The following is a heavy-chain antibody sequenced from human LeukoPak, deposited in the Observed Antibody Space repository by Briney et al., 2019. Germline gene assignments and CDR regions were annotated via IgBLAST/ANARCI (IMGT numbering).Heavy chain of an antibody. Sequence: PSETLSLTCTVSGGSISSGSYYWSWIRQPAGKGLEWIGRIYTSGSTNYNPSLKSRVTVSVDTSKNQFSLKLSSVTAADTAVYYCARDHCGGDCLYGRAWFDPWGQGTLVTVSS. J-gene: IGHJ5*02. V-gene: IGHV4-61*02. CDR3: ARDHCGGDCLYGRAWFDP. CDR1: GGSISSGSYY. CDR2: IYTSGST. D-gene: IGHD2-21*01.